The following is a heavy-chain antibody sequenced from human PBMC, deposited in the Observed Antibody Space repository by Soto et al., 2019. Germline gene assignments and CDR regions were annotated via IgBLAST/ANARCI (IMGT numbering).Heavy chain of an antibody. V-gene: IGHV3-30*18. Sequence: QVQLVESGGGVVQPGRSLRLSCAASGFTFSSYGMHWVRQAPGKGLEWVAIISYDGSNKYYADSVKGRFTISRDNSKNTLHLQMNSLSAEDTAVYYCGKETSGYSSRWSYYYGMDVWGQGTTVTVSS. CDR3: GKETSGYSSRWSYYYGMDV. CDR2: ISYDGSNK. CDR1: GFTFSSYG. J-gene: IGHJ6*02. D-gene: IGHD6-13*01.